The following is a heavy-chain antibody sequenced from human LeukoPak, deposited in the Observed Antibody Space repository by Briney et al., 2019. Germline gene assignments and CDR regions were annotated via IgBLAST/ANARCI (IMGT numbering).Heavy chain of an antibody. CDR2: INPNSGGT. V-gene: IGHV1-2*02. D-gene: IGHD3-16*01. Sequence: ASVRVSFKASGYTFTGYYMHWVRQAPGQGLEWMGWINPNSGGTNYAQKFQGRVTMTRDTSISTAYMELSRLRSDDTAVYYCARGRFDGGAATHWFDPWGQGTLVTVSS. CDR1: GYTFTGYY. CDR3: ARGRFDGGAATHWFDP. J-gene: IGHJ5*02.